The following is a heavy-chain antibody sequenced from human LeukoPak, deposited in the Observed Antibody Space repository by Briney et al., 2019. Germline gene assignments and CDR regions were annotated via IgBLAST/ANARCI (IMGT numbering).Heavy chain of an antibody. CDR3: ARLIAAAGGGESDY. CDR1: GGSISSSSYY. CDR2: IYYSGST. V-gene: IGHV4-39*01. D-gene: IGHD6-13*01. J-gene: IGHJ4*02. Sequence: PSETLSLTCTVSGGSISSSSYYWGWIRQPPGKGLEWIASIYYSGSTYYNPSLKSRVTISVDTSKNQFSLKLSSVTAADTAVYYCARLIAAAGGGESDYWGQGTLVTVSS.